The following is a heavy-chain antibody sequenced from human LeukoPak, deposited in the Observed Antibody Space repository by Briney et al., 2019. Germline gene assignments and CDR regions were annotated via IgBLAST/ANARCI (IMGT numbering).Heavy chain of an antibody. Sequence: LVILWLTCAGCVCANSGSNGGKRLGQQPLKGLDWSVEIYHSGSTNYNPSLKSRVTISVDKFKNQFSLKLSSVTAADTAVYYWARGYKRTYYYGSGNNFDYWGQGTLVTVSS. V-gene: IGHV4-4*02. CDR2: IYHSGST. CDR1: VCANSGSNG. D-gene: IGHD3-10*01. J-gene: IGHJ4*02. CDR3: ARGYKRTYYYGSGNNFDY.